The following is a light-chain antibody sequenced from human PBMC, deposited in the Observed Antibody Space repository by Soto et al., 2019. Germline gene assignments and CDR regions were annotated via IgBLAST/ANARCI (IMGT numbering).Light chain of an antibody. CDR1: SSDVGGYKY. CDR2: EVS. V-gene: IGLV2-14*01. CDR3: ASYTSSSTSVI. J-gene: IGLJ2*01. Sequence: QSALTQPASVCGSPGQSITISCTGTSSDVGGYKYVSWYQQHPDKAPKLIIFEVSNRPSGISSRFSGSKSGNTASLTISGLQAEDEADYYCASYTSSSTSVIFGRGTKVTVL.